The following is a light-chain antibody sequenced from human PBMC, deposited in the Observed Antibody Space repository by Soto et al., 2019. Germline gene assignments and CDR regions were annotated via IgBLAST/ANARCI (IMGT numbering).Light chain of an antibody. Sequence: EIVLTQSPDTLSLSPGERVTLSCRASQSVTNSYLAWYQQKPGQGPRLLIHGASSRATGTPERFSGSGSGTDFTLTISRLEPEDFTVYYCQQYGATPGTFGHGTKLDIK. CDR1: QSVTNSY. CDR3: QQYGATPGT. V-gene: IGKV3-20*01. J-gene: IGKJ1*01. CDR2: GAS.